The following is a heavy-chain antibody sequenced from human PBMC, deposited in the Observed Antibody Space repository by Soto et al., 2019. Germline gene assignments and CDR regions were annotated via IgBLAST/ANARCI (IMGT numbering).Heavy chain of an antibody. CDR2: ISGSGGST. D-gene: IGHD3-16*01. CDR3: ARALNGDYYYYGMDV. V-gene: IGHV3-23*01. Sequence: GGSLRLSCAASGFTFSSYAMSWVRQAPGKGLEWVSAISGSGGSTYYADSVKGRFTISRDNSKNTLYLQMNSLRAEDTAVYYCARALNGDYYYYGMDVWGQGTTVTVSS. CDR1: GFTFSSYA. J-gene: IGHJ6*02.